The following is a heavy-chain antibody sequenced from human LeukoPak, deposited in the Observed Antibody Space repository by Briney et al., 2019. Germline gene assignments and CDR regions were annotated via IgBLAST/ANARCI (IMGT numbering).Heavy chain of an antibody. CDR3: ARDIVVVVAATWREYYGMDV. J-gene: IGHJ6*02. CDR1: GGSISSSSYY. Sequence: SETLSLTCTVSGGSISSSSYYWGWIRQPPGKGLEWIGSIYYSGSTYYNPSLKSRVTISVDTSKNQFSLKLSSVTAADTAVYYCARDIVVVVAATWREYYGMDVWGQGTTVTVSS. V-gene: IGHV4-39*07. D-gene: IGHD2-15*01. CDR2: IYYSGST.